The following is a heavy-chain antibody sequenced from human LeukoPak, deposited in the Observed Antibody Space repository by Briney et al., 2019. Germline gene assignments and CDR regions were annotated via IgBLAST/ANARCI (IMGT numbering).Heavy chain of an antibody. V-gene: IGHV3-7*01. J-gene: IGHJ4*02. CDR2: IKQDGSEK. Sequence: PGGSLRLSCAASGFTFSSYWMSCVRQAPGKGLEGVANIKQDGSEKYYVDSVKGRFTISRDNAKNSLYLQMNSLRAEDTAVYYCARDDSSGSLFYWGQGTLVTVSS. D-gene: IGHD3-22*01. CDR3: ARDDSSGSLFY. CDR1: GFTFSSYW.